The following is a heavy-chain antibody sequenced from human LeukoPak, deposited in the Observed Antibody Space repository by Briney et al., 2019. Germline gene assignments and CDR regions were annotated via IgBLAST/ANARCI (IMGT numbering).Heavy chain of an antibody. D-gene: IGHD5-18*01. CDR3: ARDRRQLWFEFDY. V-gene: IGHV1-69*05. Sequence: SVKVSCKASGGTFSSYAISWVRQAPGQGLDWMGGIIPIFGTANYAQKFQGRVTITTDESTSTAYMELSSLRSEDTAVYYCARDRRQLWFEFDYWGQGTLVTVSS. CDR2: IIPIFGTA. J-gene: IGHJ4*02. CDR1: GGTFSSYA.